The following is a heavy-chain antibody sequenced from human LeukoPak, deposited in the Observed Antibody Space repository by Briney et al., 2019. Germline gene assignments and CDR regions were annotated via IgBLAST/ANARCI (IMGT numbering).Heavy chain of an antibody. J-gene: IGHJ5*02. V-gene: IGHV3-48*02. CDR1: GFDFSSYS. Sequence: GGSLRLSCATSGFDFSSYSMNWVRQAPGKGLEWVSYISSSSSTIYYADSVKGRFTISRDNAKNSLYLQMNSLRDEDTAVYYCARDTDYGGNSDWFDPWGQGTLVTVSS. CDR3: ARDTDYGGNSDWFDP. CDR2: ISSSSSTI. D-gene: IGHD4-23*01.